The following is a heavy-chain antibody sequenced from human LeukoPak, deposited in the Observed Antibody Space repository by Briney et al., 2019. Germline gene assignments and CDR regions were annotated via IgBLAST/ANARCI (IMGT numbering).Heavy chain of an antibody. J-gene: IGHJ4*02. V-gene: IGHV4-59*01. CDR2: IYYSGST. CDR3: ARHYDFWSGYYGFFDY. D-gene: IGHD3-3*01. Sequence: PSETLSLTCTVSGGSISSYYWSWIRQPPGKGLEWIGYIYYSGSTNYNPSLKSRVTISVDTSKNKFSLKLSSVTAADTAVYYCARHYDFWSGYYGFFDYWGQGTLVTVSS. CDR1: GGSISSYY.